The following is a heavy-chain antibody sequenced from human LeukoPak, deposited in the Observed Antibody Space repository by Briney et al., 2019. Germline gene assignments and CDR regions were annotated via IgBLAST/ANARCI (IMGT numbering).Heavy chain of an antibody. CDR1: GGTFSSYA. J-gene: IGHJ4*02. V-gene: IGHV1-46*01. D-gene: IGHD3-3*01. CDR3: ARGDYDFDFDY. Sequence: ASVKVSCKASGGTFSSYAISWVRQAPGQGLEWMGIINPSGGSTSYAQKFQGRVTMTRDTSTSTVYMELSSLRSEDTAVYYCARGDYDFDFDYWGQGTLVTVSS. CDR2: INPSGGST.